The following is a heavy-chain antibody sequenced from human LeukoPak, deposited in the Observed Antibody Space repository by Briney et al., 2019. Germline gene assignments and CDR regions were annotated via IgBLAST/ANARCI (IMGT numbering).Heavy chain of an antibody. CDR3: ARYLGGGYYGAGLDY. CDR2: IYYSGST. D-gene: IGHD3-3*01. CDR1: GGSISGYY. J-gene: IGHJ4*01. Sequence: SGPTLVNPSETLSLTCSVSGGSISGYYWSWIRQPPGQGLEWIGYIYYSGSTNYNPSLKSRVIISRDTSMNQFSLNLSSVTAADTAVYYCARYLGGGYYGAGLDYWGQGTLITVSS. V-gene: IGHV4-59*08.